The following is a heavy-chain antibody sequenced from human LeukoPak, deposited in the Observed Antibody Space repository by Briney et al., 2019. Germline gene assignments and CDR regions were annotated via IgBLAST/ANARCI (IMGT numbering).Heavy chain of an antibody. J-gene: IGHJ6*02. CDR3: ARDPSSKGGVYYYGMDV. D-gene: IGHD6-6*01. CDR1: GGSISSYY. CDR2: IYYSGST. Sequence: SETLSLTCTVSGGSISSYYWSWIRQPPGKGLEWIGYIYYSGSTNYNPSPKSRVTISVDTSKNQFSLKLSSVTAADTAVYYCARDPSSKGGVYYYGMDVWGQGTTVTVSS. V-gene: IGHV4-59*01.